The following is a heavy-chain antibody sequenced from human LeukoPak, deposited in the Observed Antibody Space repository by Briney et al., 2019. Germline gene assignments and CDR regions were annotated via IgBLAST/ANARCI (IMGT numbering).Heavy chain of an antibody. V-gene: IGHV3-7*01. J-gene: IGHJ6*02. CDR2: IKQDGSEK. CDR1: GFTFSSYW. CDR3: ARDPYYYYYGMDV. Sequence: GGSLRLSCAASGFTFSSYWMSWVRQAPGKGLEWVANIKQDGSEKYYVDSVKGRFTISRGNAKNSLYLQMNSLRAEDTAVYYCARDPYYYYYGMDVWGQGTTVTVSS.